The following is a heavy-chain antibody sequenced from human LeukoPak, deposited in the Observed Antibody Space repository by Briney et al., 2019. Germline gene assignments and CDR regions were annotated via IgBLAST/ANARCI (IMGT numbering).Heavy chain of an antibody. CDR3: ARDGGGRGGLDY. Sequence: GGSLRLSCAASVNTFSRSWMSWVRQAPGKGLEWVAFIKEDGSEKHYVDSVKGRFTISRDNAKNSLYLQMNSLRAEDTAVYYCARDGGGRGGLDYWGGGAQLTVPS. CDR1: VNTFSRSW. J-gene: IGHJ4*02. D-gene: IGHD3-16*01. CDR2: IKEDGSEK. V-gene: IGHV3-7*04.